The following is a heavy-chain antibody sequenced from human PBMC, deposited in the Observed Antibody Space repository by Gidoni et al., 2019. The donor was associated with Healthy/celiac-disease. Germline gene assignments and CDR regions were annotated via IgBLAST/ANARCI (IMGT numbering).Heavy chain of an antibody. CDR3: ARTGVGYYGMDV. Sequence: QLQLQESGPGLVKPSETLSLTCTVSGGSISSSSYYWGWIRQPPGKGLEWIGSIYYSGSTYYNPSLKSRVTRSVDTSKNQFSLKLSSVTAADTAVYYCARTGVGYYGMDVWGQGTTVTVSS. CDR2: IYYSGST. V-gene: IGHV4-39*01. J-gene: IGHJ6*02. CDR1: GGSISSSSYY. D-gene: IGHD1-26*01.